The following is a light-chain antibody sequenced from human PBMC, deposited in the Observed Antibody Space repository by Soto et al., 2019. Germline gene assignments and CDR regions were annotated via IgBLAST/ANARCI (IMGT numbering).Light chain of an antibody. J-gene: IGLJ2*01. CDR1: SSDVGGYNY. V-gene: IGLV2-14*01. CDR3: SSYTSSSTGGV. Sequence: QSALTQPASVSGSPGQSITISCTGTSSDVGGYNYASWYQQHPGKAPKLMIYDVSNRPSGVSNRFSGSKSGNTASLTISGLQAEDEADYYCSSYTSSSTGGVFGGGTKVTVL. CDR2: DVS.